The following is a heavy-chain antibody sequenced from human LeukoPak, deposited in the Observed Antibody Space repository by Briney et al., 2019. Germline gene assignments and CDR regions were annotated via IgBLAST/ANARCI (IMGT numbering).Heavy chain of an antibody. CDR2: IRYDGSNK. V-gene: IGHV3-30*02. J-gene: IGHJ3*02. CDR3: AKDRSSSWYSDAFDI. CDR1: GFTFSSYG. D-gene: IGHD6-13*01. Sequence: GGSLRLSCAASGFTFSSYGMHWVRQAPGKGLEWVAFIRYDGSNKYYADSVKGRFTISRDNSKNTLYLQMNSLRAEDTAVYYCAKDRSSSWYSDAFDIWGQGTMVTVSS.